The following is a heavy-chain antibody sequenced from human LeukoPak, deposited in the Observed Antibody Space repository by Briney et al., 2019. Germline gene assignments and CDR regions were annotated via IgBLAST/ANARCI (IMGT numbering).Heavy chain of an antibody. CDR3: VRSRGIGGTTQFDN. CDR2: INGDGSST. V-gene: IGHV3-74*01. D-gene: IGHD1-7*01. J-gene: IGHJ4*02. CDR1: GFTFSSFW. Sequence: GGSLRLSCSASGFTFSSFWMHWVRHAPGKGLVWVSRINGDGSSTTYADSMKGRFTISRDNAKNTLYLQMNSLRAEDTAVYYCVRSRGIGGTTQFDNWGQGTLVTVSS.